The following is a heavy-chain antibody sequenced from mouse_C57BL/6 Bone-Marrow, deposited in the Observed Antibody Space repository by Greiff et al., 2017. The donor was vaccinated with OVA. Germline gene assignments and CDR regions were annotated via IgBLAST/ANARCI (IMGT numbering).Heavy chain of an antibody. Sequence: DVHLVESGGDLVKPGGSLKLSCAASGFTFSSYGMSWVRQTPDKRLEWVATISSGGSYTYYPDSVKGRFTISRDNAKNTLYLQMSSLKSEDTAMYYCARKIYYPYYAMDYWGQGTSVTVSS. D-gene: IGHD2-1*01. CDR2: ISSGGSYT. V-gene: IGHV5-6*01. J-gene: IGHJ4*01. CDR3: ARKIYYPYYAMDY. CDR1: GFTFSSYG.